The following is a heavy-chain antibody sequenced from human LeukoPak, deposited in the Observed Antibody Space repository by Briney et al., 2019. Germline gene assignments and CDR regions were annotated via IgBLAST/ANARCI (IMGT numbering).Heavy chain of an antibody. CDR3: TGMWIQLWFIDY. V-gene: IGHV3-15*01. D-gene: IGHD5-18*01. J-gene: IGHJ4*02. CDR1: GFTFSNAW. Sequence: GGSLRLSCAASGFTFSNAWMSWVRQAPGKGLEWVGRIKSKTDGGTTDYAAPVKGRFTISRDDSKNTLYLQMNSLKTEDTAVYYCTGMWIQLWFIDYWGQGTLVTVSS. CDR2: IKSKTDGGTT.